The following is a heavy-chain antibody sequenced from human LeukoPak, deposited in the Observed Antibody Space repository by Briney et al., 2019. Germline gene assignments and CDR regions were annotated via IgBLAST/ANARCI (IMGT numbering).Heavy chain of an antibody. CDR3: AKAPAGHCSGVICYPLDN. CDR2: ISGSDTGT. J-gene: IGHJ4*02. CDR1: GFTFSNAW. D-gene: IGHD2-15*01. Sequence: PGGSLRLSCAASGFTFSNAWMSWVRQAPGKGLEWVSAISGSDTGTYYADSVRGRFTISRDNSKNMLFLQMNSLRAEDTAVYYCAKAPAGHCSGVICYPLDNWGQGILVSVSS. V-gene: IGHV3-23*01.